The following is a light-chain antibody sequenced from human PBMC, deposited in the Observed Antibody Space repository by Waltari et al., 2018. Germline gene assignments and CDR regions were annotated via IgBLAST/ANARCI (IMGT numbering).Light chain of an antibody. CDR3: SSRDSSSDHVI. J-gene: IGLJ2*01. CDR2: GDN. CDR1: SLRSNY. V-gene: IGLV3-19*01. Sequence: SSELTQDPVVSVALGQAVRITCQGDSLRSNYANWYQQRPGQAPVLVIYGDNNRPSGIPDRFSGSGSGDTASLTNTGAQAEDEADYYCSSRDSSSDHVIFGGGAKLTVL.